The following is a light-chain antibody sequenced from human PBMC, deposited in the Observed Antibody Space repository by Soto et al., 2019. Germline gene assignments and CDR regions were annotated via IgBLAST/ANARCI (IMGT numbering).Light chain of an antibody. V-gene: IGLV2-14*03. CDR2: DVS. CDR1: SSDVGNYNY. CDR3: SSYTSSTTLYV. J-gene: IGLJ1*01. Sequence: QSVLTQPASVSGSPGQSITISCTGASSDVGNYNYVSWYQQHPGKAPQLIIYDVSNRPSGVSNRFSGSKSGNTASLTISGLQAEDEADYYCSSYTSSTTLYVFGTGTKVTVL.